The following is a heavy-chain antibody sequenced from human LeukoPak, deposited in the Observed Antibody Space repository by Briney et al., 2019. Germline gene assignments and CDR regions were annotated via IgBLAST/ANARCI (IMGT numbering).Heavy chain of an antibody. CDR2: ISAYNGNT. D-gene: IGHD6-19*01. CDR3: ASFVPGYSSGWYGY. CDR1: GYTFTSYG. V-gene: IGHV1-18*01. J-gene: IGHJ4*02. Sequence: ASVTVSCKASGYTFTSYGISWVRQAPGQGLEWMGWISAYNGNTNYAQKLQGRVTMTTDTSTSTAYMELRGLRSDDTAVYYCASFVPGYSSGWYGYWGQGTLVTVSS.